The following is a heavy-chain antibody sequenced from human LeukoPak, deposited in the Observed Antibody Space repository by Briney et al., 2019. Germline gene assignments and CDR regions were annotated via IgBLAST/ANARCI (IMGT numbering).Heavy chain of an antibody. CDR2: IKQDGSEK. CDR1: GFTFSSYW. V-gene: IGHV3-7*03. Sequence: GGSLRLSCAASGFTFSSYWMNWVRQAPGKGLEWVANIKQDGSEKYYVDSVKGRFTISRDNAKNSLYLQMNSLRAEDTAVYYCARDGVAVAVDAFDIWGQGTMVTVSS. J-gene: IGHJ3*02. CDR3: ARDGVAVAVDAFDI. D-gene: IGHD6-19*01.